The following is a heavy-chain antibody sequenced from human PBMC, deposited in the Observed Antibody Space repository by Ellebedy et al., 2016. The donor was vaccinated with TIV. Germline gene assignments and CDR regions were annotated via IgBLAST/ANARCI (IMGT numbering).Heavy chain of an antibody. CDR1: SYTFTSSG. CDR2: ISVYNGDT. J-gene: IGHJ4*02. V-gene: IGHV1-18*04. CDR3: ARYYYDSSDYFRYNDY. Sequence: ATSVKVSCKASSYTFTSSGLSWVRQAPGQGLEWMGYISVYNGDTHYTQKFQGRVTMTTDTSTSTAYMELRSLRSDDTAVYYCARYYYDSSDYFRYNDYWGQGTLVTVSS. D-gene: IGHD3-22*01.